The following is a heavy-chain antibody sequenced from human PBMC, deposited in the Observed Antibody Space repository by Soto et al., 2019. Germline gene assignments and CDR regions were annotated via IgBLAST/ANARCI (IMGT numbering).Heavy chain of an antibody. CDR3: TTDHRIAAATIYPVYYYYGMDV. Sequence: HGGSLRLSCAASGFTFTTAWINWVRQAPGKGLEWVGRIKSKTDGGTPDFAAPVKGRFTISRDDSKNTLYLQMNSLKTEDTAVYYCTTDHRIAAATIYPVYYYYGMDVWGQGTTVTVSS. CDR2: IKSKTDGGTP. J-gene: IGHJ6*02. CDR1: GFTFTTAW. D-gene: IGHD6-13*01. V-gene: IGHV3-15*07.